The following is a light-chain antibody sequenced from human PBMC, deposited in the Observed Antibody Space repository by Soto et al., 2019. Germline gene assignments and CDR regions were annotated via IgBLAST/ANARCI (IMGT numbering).Light chain of an antibody. CDR1: QSVSNNY. J-gene: IGKJ1*01. CDR3: QQWSLYSWT. Sequence: IVLTQSPGTVSLSPGERASVSCRASQSVSNNYLAWYQQKPGQAPRLLIYAASTRAAGVPVRFSGTGSGTDFTLTIYNLQPDDVATYYCQQWSLYSWTFGQGTKVDIK. CDR2: AAS. V-gene: IGKV3-20*01.